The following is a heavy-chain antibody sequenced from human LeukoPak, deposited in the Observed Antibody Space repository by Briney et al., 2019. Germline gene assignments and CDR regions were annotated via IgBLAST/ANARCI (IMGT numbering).Heavy chain of an antibody. CDR1: GGSISSYS. D-gene: IGHD3-9*01. J-gene: IGHJ4*02. CDR3: ARVKLSYDILTGYLDY. Sequence: PSETLSLTCTVSGGSISSYSWSWIRQPPGKGLEWIGYIHYSESTNYNPSLKSRITISVDTSKNQFSLKLSSVTAADTAVYYCARVKLSYDILTGYLDYWGQGTLVTVSS. V-gene: IGHV4-59*12. CDR2: IHYSEST.